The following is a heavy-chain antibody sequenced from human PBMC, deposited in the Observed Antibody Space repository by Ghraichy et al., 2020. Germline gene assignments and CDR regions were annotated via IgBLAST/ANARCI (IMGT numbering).Heavy chain of an antibody. CDR2: IYSSGST. Sequence: SETLSLTCTVSGGSIRSYYWSWIRQPPGKRLEWIGYIYSSGSTNYNPSLKSRVTISVDTSKNQFSLKLSSVTAAATAVYYCARYVMVREVTHYNYHNGLDVWCQWTTVTVSS. CDR1: GGSIRSYY. J-gene: IGHJ6*02. D-gene: IGHD3-10*01. CDR3: ARYVMVREVTHYNYHNGLDV. V-gene: IGHV4-59*01.